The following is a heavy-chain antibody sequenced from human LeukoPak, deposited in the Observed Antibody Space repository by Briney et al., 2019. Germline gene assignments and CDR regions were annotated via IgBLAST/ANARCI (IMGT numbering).Heavy chain of an antibody. CDR2: ITGSGSGI. Sequence: GASLRLSCAASGFTFSNYAMSWVRQAPGKGLEWGSAITGSGSGIYYADSMKSRFTISRDNSKNTLYLQINSLRAEDTAVYYCAKWGDYDVLTGYYVSDYWGQGTLVTVSS. V-gene: IGHV3-23*01. CDR1: GFTFSNYA. D-gene: IGHD3-9*01. J-gene: IGHJ4*02. CDR3: AKWGDYDVLTGYYVSDY.